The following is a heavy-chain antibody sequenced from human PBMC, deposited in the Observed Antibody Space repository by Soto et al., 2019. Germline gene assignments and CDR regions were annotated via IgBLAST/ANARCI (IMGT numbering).Heavy chain of an antibody. J-gene: IGHJ3*02. CDR1: GFTFRRYN. Sequence: EVQLVESGGGLVKPGGSLRLSCAASGFTFRRYNMNGVRQAPGKGMEWVSSISSSSSYIYYADSVKGRFTISRDNANNSLYVQMKSLRADDTAVYYWARESTTDWSSSGCVDAFDIWGQGTMVTVSS. CDR2: ISSSSSYI. V-gene: IGHV3-21*01. CDR3: ARESTTDWSSSGCVDAFDI. D-gene: IGHD6-19*01.